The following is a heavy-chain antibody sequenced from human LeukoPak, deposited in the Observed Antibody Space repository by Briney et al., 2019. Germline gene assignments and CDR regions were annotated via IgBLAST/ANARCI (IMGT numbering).Heavy chain of an antibody. CDR1: GFTFSSYW. V-gene: IGHV3-48*04. CDR3: ARGSPGY. CDR2: ITSSGNTI. J-gene: IGHJ4*02. Sequence: GGSLRLSCAASGFTFSSYWMNWVRQAPGKGLEWVSYITSSGNTIYYANSVKGRFTISRDNAKNSLYLQMNSLRAEDTAVYYCARGSPGYWGQGTLVTVSS.